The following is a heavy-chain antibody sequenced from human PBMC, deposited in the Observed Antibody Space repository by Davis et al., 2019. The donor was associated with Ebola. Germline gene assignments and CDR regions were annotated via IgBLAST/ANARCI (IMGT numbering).Heavy chain of an antibody. CDR3: ARDRSNYAPDWSYYYGMDV. V-gene: IGHV1-3*01. CDR2: IHGGNGNR. D-gene: IGHD4-11*01. Sequence: ASVKVSCKAPGHTFSNYAMHWVRQAPGQRLEWMGWIHGGNGNRKYSQKFQGRVTITRDRAASTAYMVLSNLRSEDTAVYYCARDRSNYAPDWSYYYGMDVWGKGTTVTVPS. CDR1: GHTFSNYA. J-gene: IGHJ6*04.